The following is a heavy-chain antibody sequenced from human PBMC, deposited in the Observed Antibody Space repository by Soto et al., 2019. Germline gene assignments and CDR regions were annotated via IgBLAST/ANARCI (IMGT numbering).Heavy chain of an antibody. CDR3: ARGAVVVVAAINPWFDP. J-gene: IGHJ5*02. Sequence: EVQLVESGGGLVQPGGSLRLSCAASGFTLSSYWMHWVRQAPGKGLEWVSRINRDGSSTSYADSVKGRFTISRDNAKNTLYLQMNSLRAEDTAVYYCARGAVVVVAAINPWFDPWGQGTLVTVSS. CDR1: GFTLSSYW. D-gene: IGHD2-15*01. V-gene: IGHV3-74*01. CDR2: INRDGSST.